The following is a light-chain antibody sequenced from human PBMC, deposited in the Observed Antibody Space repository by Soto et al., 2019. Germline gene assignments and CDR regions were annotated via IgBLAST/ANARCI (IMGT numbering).Light chain of an antibody. CDR1: QSVLYSSNNKKY. V-gene: IGKV4-1*01. J-gene: IGKJ2*01. CDR3: QQYESTPPT. Sequence: DIVMTQSPDSLAVSLGERATINCKSSQSVLYSSNNKKYLAWYQQRPGQPPKLLIYWASTRESGVPDRFSGSGPGTDFTLTITSLQAEDVAVYYCQQYESTPPTFGQGTKLEIK. CDR2: WAS.